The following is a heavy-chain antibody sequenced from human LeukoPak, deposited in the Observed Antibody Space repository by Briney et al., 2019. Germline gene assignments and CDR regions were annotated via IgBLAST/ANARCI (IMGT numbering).Heavy chain of an antibody. CDR2: ISYDGSNK. J-gene: IGHJ6*02. CDR1: GFTFSSYA. CDR3: ATDLQDIVVVPAAPYYYYGMDV. V-gene: IGHV3-30-3*01. Sequence: GGSLRLSCAASGFTFSSYAMHWVRQAPGKGLEWVAVISYDGSNKYYADSVKGRFSISRDNSKTTLYLQMNSLRAEDTAVYYCATDLQDIVVVPAAPYYYYGMDVWGQGTTVTVSS. D-gene: IGHD2-2*01.